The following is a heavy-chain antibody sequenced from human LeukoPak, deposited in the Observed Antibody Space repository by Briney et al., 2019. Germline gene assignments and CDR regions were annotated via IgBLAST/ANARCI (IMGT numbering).Heavy chain of an antibody. CDR1: GGSISSSSYY. D-gene: IGHD2-2*01. J-gene: IGHJ5*02. Sequence: SETLSLTCTVSGGSISSSSYYWGWVRQPPGKGLEWIGSIYYSRSTYYNPSLKSRVTISVDTSKNQFSLKLSSVTAADTAVYYCATSRQLLDNWFDPWGQGTLVTVSS. CDR3: ATSRQLLDNWFDP. V-gene: IGHV4-39*01. CDR2: IYYSRST.